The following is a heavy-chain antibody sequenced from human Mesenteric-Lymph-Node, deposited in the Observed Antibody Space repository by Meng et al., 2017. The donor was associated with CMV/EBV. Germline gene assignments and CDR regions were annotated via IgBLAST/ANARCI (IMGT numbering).Heavy chain of an antibody. J-gene: IGHJ6*02. D-gene: IGHD1-14*01. Sequence: GSLRLSCTVSGSSVSSGSYYWSWIRQPPGKGLEWIGYIYYTGSTNYNPSLKSRVTISVDTSKNQFSLKLSSVTAADTAVYYCARNPSYYYGMDVWGQGTTVTVSS. V-gene: IGHV4-61*01. CDR1: GSSVSSGSYY. CDR2: IYYTGST. CDR3: ARNPSYYYGMDV.